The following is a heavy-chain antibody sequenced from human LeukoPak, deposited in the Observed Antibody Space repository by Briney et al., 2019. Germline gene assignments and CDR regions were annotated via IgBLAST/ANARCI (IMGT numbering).Heavy chain of an antibody. J-gene: IGHJ4*02. Sequence: GGSLRLSCAASGFTFSSYAMSWVRQAPGKGLEWVSVISGSGGSTYYADSVKGRFTISRDNSKNTLYLQMNSLRAEETAVYYCAKDIVVGAANTFDYWGQGTLVTVSS. CDR1: GFTFSSYA. CDR2: ISGSGGST. V-gene: IGHV3-23*01. CDR3: AKDIVVGAANTFDY. D-gene: IGHD2-15*01.